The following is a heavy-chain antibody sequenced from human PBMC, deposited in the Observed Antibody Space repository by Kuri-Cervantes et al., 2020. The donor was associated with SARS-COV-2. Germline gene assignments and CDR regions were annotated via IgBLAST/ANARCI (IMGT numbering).Heavy chain of an antibody. CDR2: IDWEDDK. V-gene: IGHV2-70*11. CDR3: SRLTNPSSSGNWFDP. D-gene: IGHD6-6*01. Sequence: SGPTLVNTTQTLTLTCTFTGFSLSYGGMCVSWIRQPPGKTLEWLARIDWEDDKYYSTSLKTRLTIPKDTSKNQVVLTITNMDPVDTATYYCSRLTNPSSSGNWFDPWGQGTLVTVSS. J-gene: IGHJ5*02. CDR1: GFSLSYGGMC.